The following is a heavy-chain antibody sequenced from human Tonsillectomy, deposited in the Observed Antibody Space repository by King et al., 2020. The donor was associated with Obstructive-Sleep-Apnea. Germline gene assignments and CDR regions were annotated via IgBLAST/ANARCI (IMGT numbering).Heavy chain of an antibody. D-gene: IGHD1-26*01. CDR2: IYHSGTT. V-gene: IGHV4-38-2*02. Sequence: QLQESGPGLLKPSETLSLTCTVSGYSISTGYSWGWIRQSPGKGLEWIGSIYHSGTTYYNPSLKSRVTISVDTSKNQFSLKLTSVTAADTALYYCARRRVGATLDFWGQGTLVTVSS. CDR3: ARRRVGATLDF. J-gene: IGHJ4*02. CDR1: GYSISTGYS.